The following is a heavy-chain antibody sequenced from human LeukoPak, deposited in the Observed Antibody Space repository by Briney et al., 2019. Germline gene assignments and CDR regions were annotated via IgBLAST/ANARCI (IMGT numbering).Heavy chain of an antibody. J-gene: IGHJ4*02. Sequence: RRTLRLSCAASGFTSSNYWMSWVRPAPGKGLEWVANIKQDGSVKYYVDSVKGRFTISRDNAKNFLQMNSLRVEDTAVYYCARMGYSSSSLDYWGQGTLVTVSS. CDR1: GFTSSNYW. CDR3: ARMGYSSSSLDY. D-gene: IGHD6-6*01. V-gene: IGHV3-7*01. CDR2: IKQDGSVK.